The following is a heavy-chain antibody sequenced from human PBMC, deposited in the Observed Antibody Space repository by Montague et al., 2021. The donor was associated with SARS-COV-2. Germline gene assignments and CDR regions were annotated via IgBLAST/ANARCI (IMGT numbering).Heavy chain of an antibody. CDR2: IFYSGDA. V-gene: IGHV4-59*08. CDR3: ARGPKMYGELADY. J-gene: IGHJ4*02. Sequence: SETLSLTCTVSGASISSNYWSWVRQPPGKGLEWIGYIFYSGDANYNPSLKSRVTISVDTSNNQFSLKLSSVTAADTAVYYCARGPKMYGELADYWGQGTLVTVSS. CDR1: GASISSNY. D-gene: IGHD4-17*01.